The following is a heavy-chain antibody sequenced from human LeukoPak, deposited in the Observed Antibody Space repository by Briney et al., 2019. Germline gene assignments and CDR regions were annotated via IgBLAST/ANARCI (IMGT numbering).Heavy chain of an antibody. Sequence: GGSLRLSCAASRLAFSNYAMHWVRQTPGKGLEWVALISYDGSNKYYADSVKGRFTISRDNSKNTLYLQMNSLRAEDTALYFCARGDIVTATNFEYWGQGTLVTVSS. J-gene: IGHJ4*02. V-gene: IGHV3-30*04. D-gene: IGHD1-26*01. CDR1: RLAFSNYA. CDR2: ISYDGSNK. CDR3: ARGDIVTATNFEY.